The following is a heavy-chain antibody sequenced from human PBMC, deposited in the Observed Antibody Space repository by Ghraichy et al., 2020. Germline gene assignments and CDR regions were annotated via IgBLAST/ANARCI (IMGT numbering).Heavy chain of an antibody. J-gene: IGHJ4*02. CDR3: AKEGSSTRPFDY. CDR2: ITWDGGTT. D-gene: IGHD2-2*01. Sequence: GGSLRLSCAASGFSFNDYTMNWVRQAPGKGLEWVSLITWDGGTTYYADSVKGRFTISRDNSKNSLYLQMNSLKTEDTALYYCAKEGSSTRPFDYWCQGTLVTV. CDR1: GFSFNDYT. V-gene: IGHV3-43*01.